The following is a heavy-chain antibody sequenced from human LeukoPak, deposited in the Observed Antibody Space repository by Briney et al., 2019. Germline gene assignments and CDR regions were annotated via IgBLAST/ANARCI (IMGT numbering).Heavy chain of an antibody. CDR3: ARRAVAGTGLDY. J-gene: IGHJ4*02. Sequence: ASVKVSCKASGYTFTGYYMHWVRQAPGQGLEWVGWINPNSGGTNYAQKFQGRVTMTRDTSISTAYMELSRLRSDDTAVHYCARRAVAGTGLDYWGQGTLVTVSS. V-gene: IGHV1-2*02. D-gene: IGHD6-19*01. CDR1: GYTFTGYY. CDR2: INPNSGGT.